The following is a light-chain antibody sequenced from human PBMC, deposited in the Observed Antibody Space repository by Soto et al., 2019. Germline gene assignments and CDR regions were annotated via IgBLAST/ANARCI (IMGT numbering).Light chain of an antibody. Sequence: EIVLTQSPATLSLSPGERATLSCRASQSVSSYLAWYQQKPGQAPRLLIYDASNRATGIPARFSGSGSGTDFTLTISSLEPEDFAVYYCQQRSNSPPSTFGPGTKVDIK. V-gene: IGKV3-11*01. CDR1: QSVSSY. CDR3: QQRSNSPPST. CDR2: DAS. J-gene: IGKJ3*01.